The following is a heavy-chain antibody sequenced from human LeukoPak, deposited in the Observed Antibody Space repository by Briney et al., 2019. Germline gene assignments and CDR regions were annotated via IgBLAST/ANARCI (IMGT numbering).Heavy chain of an antibody. CDR1: GFTFSNYN. V-gene: IGHV3-21*01. CDR2: ITSTSSYI. Sequence: GGSLRLSCEASGFTFSNYNMNWVRQAPGKELEWVSSITSTSSYIYYADSVKGRFTISRDNAKNSLYLQMNSLRAEDTAVYYCARDETGTSPGYYYYMDVWGKGTTVTVSS. D-gene: IGHD4-23*01. CDR3: ARDETGTSPGYYYYMDV. J-gene: IGHJ6*03.